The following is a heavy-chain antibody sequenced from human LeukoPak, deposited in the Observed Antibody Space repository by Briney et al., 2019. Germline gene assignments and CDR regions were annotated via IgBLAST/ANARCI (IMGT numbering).Heavy chain of an antibody. Sequence: KPSETLSLTCTVSGGSTSSYYWSWIRQPPGKGLEWIGYIYYSGSTNYNPSLKSRVTISVDTSKNQFSLRLNSVTAADTAVYYCARIYSDYIMYWGQGTLLTVSS. CDR2: IYYSGST. J-gene: IGHJ4*02. D-gene: IGHD4-11*01. CDR3: ARIYSDYIMY. CDR1: GGSTSSYY. V-gene: IGHV4-59*12.